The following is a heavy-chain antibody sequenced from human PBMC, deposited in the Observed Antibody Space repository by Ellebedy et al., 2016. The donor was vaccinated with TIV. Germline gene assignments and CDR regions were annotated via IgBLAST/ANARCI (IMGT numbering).Heavy chain of an antibody. CDR3: ARAPKPLGDSGLSVVAFDI. D-gene: IGHD4-17*01. CDR2: IYYSGST. CDR1: GGSFSGYY. J-gene: IGHJ3*02. Sequence: SETLSLTXAVYGGSFSGYYWGWIRQPPGKGLEWIGSIYYSGSTYYNPSLKSRVTISVDTSKNQFSLKLSSVTAADTAVYYCARAPKPLGDSGLSVVAFDIWGQGTMVTVSS. V-gene: IGHV4-34*01.